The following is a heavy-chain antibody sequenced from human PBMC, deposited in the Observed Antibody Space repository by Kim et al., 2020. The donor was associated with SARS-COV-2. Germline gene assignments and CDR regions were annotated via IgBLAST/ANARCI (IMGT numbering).Heavy chain of an antibody. Sequence: SETLSLTCTVSGGSISSYYWSWIRQPPGKGLEWIGYIYYSGSTNYNPSLKSRVTISVDTSKNQFSLKLSSVTAADTAVYYCARVESHGVVDWFDPWGQGTLVTVSS. V-gene: IGHV4-59*01. CDR3: ARVESHGVVDWFDP. CDR2: IYYSGST. D-gene: IGHD2-21*01. J-gene: IGHJ5*02. CDR1: GGSISSYY.